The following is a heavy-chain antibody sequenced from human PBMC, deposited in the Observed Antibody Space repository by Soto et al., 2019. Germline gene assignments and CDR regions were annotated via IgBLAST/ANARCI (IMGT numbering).Heavy chain of an antibody. CDR2: ISGSGTNT. CDR3: SKGEATYWPLPHDY. D-gene: IGHD2-8*02. J-gene: IGHJ4*02. Sequence: GGSLRLSCAASGFTFSNYAMSWVRQAPGKGLEWVSAISGSGTNTYYADSVRGRNTISRDNSKDTVYLQMNSLSADDTAVYYCSKGEATYWPLPHDYWVPGTLVPVS. CDR1: GFTFSNYA. V-gene: IGHV3-23*01.